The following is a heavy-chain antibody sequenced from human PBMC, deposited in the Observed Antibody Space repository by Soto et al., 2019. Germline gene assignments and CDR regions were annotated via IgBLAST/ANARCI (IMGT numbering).Heavy chain of an antibody. CDR3: ARRIAAAGGYYYYAFDV. CDR1: GYNFDIYC. D-gene: IGHD6-13*01. Sequence: GESLKISCKGSGYNFDIYCINWVRQTPGKGLEWMGRIDPIDSKTKYSPPLEGHITISVDKSISTTYLQWSSLKASDTAIYYCARRIAAAGGYYYYAFDVWGQGTAVTVSS. V-gene: IGHV5-10-1*01. CDR2: IDPIDSKT. J-gene: IGHJ6*02.